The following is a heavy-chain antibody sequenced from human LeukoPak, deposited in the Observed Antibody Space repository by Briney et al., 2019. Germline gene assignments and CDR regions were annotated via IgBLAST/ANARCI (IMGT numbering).Heavy chain of an antibody. CDR1: GFTFSNYA. CDR3: ARDSTYYYDSGSSGPHYFDN. D-gene: IGHD3-10*01. V-gene: IGHV3-30*01. CDR2: ISSGGTYE. J-gene: IGHJ4*02. Sequence: PGGSLRLPCAASGFTFSNYAMHWARQAPGKGLEWVSLISSGGTYEYYADPVKGRFTISRDNSKNTLYLQLNSLRAEDTAVYYCARDSTYYYDSGSSGPHYFDNWGQGTLVTVSS.